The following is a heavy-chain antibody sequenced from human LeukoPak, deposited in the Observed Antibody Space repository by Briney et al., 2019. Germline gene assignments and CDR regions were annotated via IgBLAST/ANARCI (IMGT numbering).Heavy chain of an antibody. CDR1: GFTVSSNY. J-gene: IGHJ3*02. CDR2: IYSGGST. CDR3: ARDRHDFWSGPDPDAFDI. Sequence: GGSLRLSCAASGFTVSSNYMSWVRQAPGKGLEWVSVIYSGGSTYYADSVQGRFTISGDNSKNTLYLQMNSLRAEDTAVYYCARDRHDFWSGPDPDAFDIWGQGTMVTVSS. D-gene: IGHD3-3*01. V-gene: IGHV3-53*01.